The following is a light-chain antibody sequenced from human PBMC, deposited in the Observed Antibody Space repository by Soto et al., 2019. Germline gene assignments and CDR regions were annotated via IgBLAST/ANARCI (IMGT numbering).Light chain of an antibody. CDR1: QGISSY. J-gene: IGKJ1*01. CDR3: QQYYSYPRT. Sequence: AIRMTQSPSSLSASTGDRVTITCRASQGISSYLAWYQQKQGKAPNLLIYAASTLQSGVPSRFSGSGSGTDLTITISCLQSEDFETYYCQQYYSYPRTFGQGTKVDIK. CDR2: AAS. V-gene: IGKV1-8*01.